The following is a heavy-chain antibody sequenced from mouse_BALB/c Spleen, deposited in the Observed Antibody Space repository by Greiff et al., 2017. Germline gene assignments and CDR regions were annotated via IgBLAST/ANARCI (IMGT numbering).Heavy chain of an antibody. J-gene: IGHJ4*01. CDR3: ARRGFYYGPMDY. CDR1: GYTFTNYW. Sequence: VQLQQSGAELVRPGTSVKISCKASGYTFTNYWLGWVKQRPGHGLEWIGDIYPGGGYTNYNEKFKGKATLTADTSSSTAYMQLSSLTSEDSAVYFCARRGFYYGPMDYWGQGTSVTVSS. D-gene: IGHD2-1*01. V-gene: IGHV1-63*02. CDR2: IYPGGGYT.